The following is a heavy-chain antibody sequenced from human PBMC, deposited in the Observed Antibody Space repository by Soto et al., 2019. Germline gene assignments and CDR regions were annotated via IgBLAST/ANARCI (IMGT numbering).Heavy chain of an antibody. Sequence: EVRLVESGGGLVKPGGSLRLSCVASGISFNNYTMNWVHQAPGKGLEWVSSISGRSSHIYYAESLKGRFTISRDNSKKSLYLQMNSLRADDTAVYYCATAGRRISDYWGQGILVTVSS. V-gene: IGHV3-21*01. CDR1: GISFNNYT. CDR3: ATAGRRISDY. J-gene: IGHJ4*02. CDR2: ISGRSSHI.